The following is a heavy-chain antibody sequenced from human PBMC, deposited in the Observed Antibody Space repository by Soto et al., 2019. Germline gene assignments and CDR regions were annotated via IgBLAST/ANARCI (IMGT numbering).Heavy chain of an antibody. CDR2: IYYSGST. V-gene: IGHV4-30-4*01. CDR1: GGSISSGDYY. Sequence: QVQLQESGPGLVKPSQTLSLTCTVSGGSISSGDYYWSWIRQPPGKGLEWIGYIYYSGSTYYNPSLKRPVTISVDKSKNQFSLKLSSVTAADTAVYYCARVENYYDSSGYYYPWGQGTLVTVSS. D-gene: IGHD3-22*01. CDR3: ARVENYYDSSGYYYP. J-gene: IGHJ5*02.